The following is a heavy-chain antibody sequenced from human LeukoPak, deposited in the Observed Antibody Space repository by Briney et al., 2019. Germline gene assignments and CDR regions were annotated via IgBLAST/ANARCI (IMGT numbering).Heavy chain of an antibody. CDR3: AKDRSGSSSGYFDY. CDR1: GFTFDDYA. D-gene: IGHD6-19*01. CDR2: ISWNSGSI. V-gene: IGHV3-9*01. Sequence: QPGGSLRLSCAASGFTFDDYAMHWVRQAPGKGLEWVSGISWNSGSIGYADSVKGRFTISRDNAKNSLYLQMNSLRAEDTALYYCAKDRSGSSSGYFDYWGQGTLVTVSS. J-gene: IGHJ4*02.